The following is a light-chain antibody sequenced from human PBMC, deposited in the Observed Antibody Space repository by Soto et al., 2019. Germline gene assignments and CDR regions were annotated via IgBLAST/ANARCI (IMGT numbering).Light chain of an antibody. CDR2: DTS. CDR3: QQYGRSPLT. J-gene: IGKJ4*01. V-gene: IGKV3-20*01. CDR1: QSVRNNY. Sequence: IRLNLCPDTLSLYPGERATLSCRASQSVRNNYLAWYQQKPGQAPRFLIYDTSSRATGIPERFSGSGSGTDFTLTISRLEPEDFAVYYCQQYGRSPLTFGGGTKVDIK.